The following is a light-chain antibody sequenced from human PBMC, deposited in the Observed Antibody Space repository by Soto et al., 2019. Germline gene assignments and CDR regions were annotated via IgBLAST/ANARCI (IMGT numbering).Light chain of an antibody. CDR1: QSISSN. V-gene: IGKV3-15*01. J-gene: IGKJ4*01. Sequence: EIVMKQSPATLSVSKGERATLSCRASQSISSNLAWYQQKPGQAPRLLMFRTSSRVTGFPARFSGSGSGTEFNLTISSLQSEDFGVYYCQQYNNWPRATFGGGTKVDIK. CDR2: RTS. CDR3: QQYNNWPRAT.